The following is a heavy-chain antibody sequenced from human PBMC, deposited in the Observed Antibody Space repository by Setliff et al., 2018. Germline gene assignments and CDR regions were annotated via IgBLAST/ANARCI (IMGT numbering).Heavy chain of an antibody. CDR3: TTGSVCVGDCYSGRLNY. V-gene: IGHV3-15*01. CDR2: IKSKTDGGTT. J-gene: IGHJ4*02. D-gene: IGHD2-21*02. CDR1: GFTFSNAW. Sequence: GGSLRLSCAASGFTFSNAWMSWVRQAPGKGLEWVGRIKSKTDGGTTDYAAPVKGRFTISRDDSRYTLYLQMNSLKTEDTAVYYCTTGSVCVGDCYSGRLNYWGQGTLVTVSS.